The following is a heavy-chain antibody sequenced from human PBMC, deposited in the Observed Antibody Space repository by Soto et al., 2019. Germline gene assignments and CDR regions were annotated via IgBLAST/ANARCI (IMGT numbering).Heavy chain of an antibody. CDR2: ISAYNGNT. D-gene: IGHD2-15*01. Sequence: ASVKVSCKASGYTFTSYGISWVRQAPGQGLEWMGWISAYNGNTNYAQKLQGRVTMTTDTSTSTAYMELRSLRSDDTAVYYCARDIVVVVAATWWCDTEPTDYGMAVWGQGTTVPGSS. J-gene: IGHJ6*02. CDR1: GYTFTSYG. CDR3: ARDIVVVVAATWWCDTEPTDYGMAV. V-gene: IGHV1-18*01.